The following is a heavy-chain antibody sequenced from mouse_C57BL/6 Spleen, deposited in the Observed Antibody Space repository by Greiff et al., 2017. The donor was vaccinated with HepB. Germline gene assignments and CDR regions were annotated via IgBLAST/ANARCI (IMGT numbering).Heavy chain of an antibody. CDR2: IYPGSGST. D-gene: IGHD2-2*01. CDR3: AREGLRRGWFGY. Sequence: VQLQQPGAELVKPGASVKMSCKASGYTFTSYWITWVKQRPGQGLEWIGDIYPGSGSTNYNEKFKSKATLTVDTSSSTAYMQLSSLTSEDSAVYYCAREGLRRGWFGYGGQGTRVTVSA. V-gene: IGHV1-55*01. CDR1: GYTFTSYW. J-gene: IGHJ3*01.